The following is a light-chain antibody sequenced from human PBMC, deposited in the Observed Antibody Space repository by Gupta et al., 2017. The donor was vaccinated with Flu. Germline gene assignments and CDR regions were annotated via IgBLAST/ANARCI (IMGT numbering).Light chain of an antibody. Sequence: SPATLSVSQGERATLSCRASQSVNSNLAWYQQKPGQAPRLLIYDASTRATGIPARFSGSGSGTEFTLTISSLQSEDFALYYCQQYDDWPSFGGGTTVEIK. CDR3: QQYDDWPS. J-gene: IGKJ4*01. CDR2: DAS. CDR1: QSVNSN. V-gene: IGKV3-15*01.